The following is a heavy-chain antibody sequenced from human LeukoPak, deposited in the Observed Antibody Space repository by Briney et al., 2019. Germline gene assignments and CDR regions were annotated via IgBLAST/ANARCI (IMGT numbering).Heavy chain of an antibody. J-gene: IGHJ4*02. D-gene: IGHD6-6*01. CDR3: ASDASSSHY. Sequence: PGGSLRLPCAASGFTFSSYSMNWVRQAPGKGLEWVSSISSSSSYIYYADSMKGRFTISRDNAKNSLYLQMNSLRAEDTAVYYCASDASSSHYWGQGTLVTVSS. V-gene: IGHV3-21*01. CDR2: ISSSSSYI. CDR1: GFTFSSYS.